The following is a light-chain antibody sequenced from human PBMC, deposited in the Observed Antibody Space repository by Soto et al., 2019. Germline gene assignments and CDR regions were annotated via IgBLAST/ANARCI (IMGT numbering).Light chain of an antibody. Sequence: EIVLTQSPGTLSLSPGERATLSCRASQSVSSSYLAWYQQKPGQAPRLLIYGASSRATGIPDRFSGSGSGTDFTLTIRGLEPEDFAVYYCQQDGSSPPLTFGGGTKVEIK. V-gene: IGKV3-20*01. CDR1: QSVSSSY. J-gene: IGKJ4*01. CDR3: QQDGSSPPLT. CDR2: GAS.